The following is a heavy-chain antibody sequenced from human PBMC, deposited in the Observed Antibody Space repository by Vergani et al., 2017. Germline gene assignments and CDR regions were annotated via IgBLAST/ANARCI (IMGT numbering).Heavy chain of an antibody. V-gene: IGHV5-51*03. CDR3: AKTNDFSSLYSSYNWFDP. Sequence: EVQLVQSGAEVKKPGESLKISCQGSGYSITNYWIAWVRQRPGKGLEWMGIIYAGDSDVRYSPSFQGQVTMSVDKSLSTAYLQWSSLKASDTATYYCAKTNDFSSLYSSYNWFDPWGQGTQVTVSS. D-gene: IGHD3-3*01. CDR1: GYSITNYW. J-gene: IGHJ5*02. CDR2: IYAGDSDV.